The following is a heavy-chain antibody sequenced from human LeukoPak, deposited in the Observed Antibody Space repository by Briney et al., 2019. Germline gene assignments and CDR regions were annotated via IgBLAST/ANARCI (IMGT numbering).Heavy chain of an antibody. CDR3: ARGEMATTYYFDY. V-gene: IGHV4-31*03. D-gene: IGHD5-24*01. J-gene: IGHJ4*02. CDR2: IYYSGSS. CDR1: GVSMSRSSYY. Sequence: SGTLSITCTVSGVSMSRSSYYWGWIRQHPGKGLEWIGYIYYSGSSYYNPSLKSRVTISVDTSKNQFSLKLTSVTAADTAVYYCARGEMATTYYFDYWGQGTLVTVSS.